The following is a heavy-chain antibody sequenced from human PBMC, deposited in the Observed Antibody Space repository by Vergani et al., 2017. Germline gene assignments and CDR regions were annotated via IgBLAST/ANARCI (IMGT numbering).Heavy chain of an antibody. J-gene: IGHJ4*02. CDR2: IYYRGST. D-gene: IGHD3-10*01. CDR3: ARDRGFNGPSFDY. V-gene: IGHV4-31*03. CDR1: GGSISSGGYY. Sequence: QVQLQESGPGLVKPSQTLSLTCTVSGGSISSGGYYWSWIRQHPGKGLGLIGYIYYRGSTYYNPSLKSRVTISVDTSKNQFSLKLSSVTAAATAVYYCARDRGFNGPSFDYWGQGTLVTVSS.